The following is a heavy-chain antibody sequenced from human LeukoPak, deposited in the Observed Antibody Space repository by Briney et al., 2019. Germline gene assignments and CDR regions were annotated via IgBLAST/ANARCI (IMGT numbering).Heavy chain of an antibody. J-gene: IGHJ6*02. Sequence: SETLSLTCAVYGGSFSGYYWSWIRQPPGKGLEWIGEINHSGSTNYNPSLKSRVTISVDTSKNQFSLKLSSVTAADTAVYYCARWGLNIVVVVAATRPPYYYYGMDVWGQGTTVTVSS. V-gene: IGHV4-34*01. CDR2: INHSGST. D-gene: IGHD2-15*01. CDR3: ARWGLNIVVVVAATRPPYYYYGMDV. CDR1: GGSFSGYY.